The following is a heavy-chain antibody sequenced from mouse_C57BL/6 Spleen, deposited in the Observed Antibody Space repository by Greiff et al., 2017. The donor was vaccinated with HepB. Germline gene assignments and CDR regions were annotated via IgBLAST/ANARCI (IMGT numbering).Heavy chain of an antibody. CDR1: YTFTDYYM. V-gene: IGHV1-83*01. J-gene: IGHJ3*01. D-gene: IGHD2-4*01. Sequence: VQLQQSGPELVKPGASVKMSCKASGYTFTDYYMHWVKQKPGKGLEWIGEIYPGSGNTYYNEKFKGKATLTADTSSSTAYMQLSSLTSEDSAVYFCARSGLRGFAYWGQGTLVTVSA. CDR2: YPGSGNTY. CDR3: RSGLRGFAY.